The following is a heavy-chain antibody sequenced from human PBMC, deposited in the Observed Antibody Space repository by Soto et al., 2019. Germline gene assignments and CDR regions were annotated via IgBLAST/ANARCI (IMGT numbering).Heavy chain of an antibody. V-gene: IGHV4-59*01. CDR3: AREGSYYDSSGIRVLDY. CDR2: IYYSGST. Sequence: SETLSLTCTVSGGSISSYYWSWIRRPPGKGLEWIGYIYYSGSTNYNPSLKSRVTISVDTSKNQFSLKLSSVTAADTAVYYCAREGSYYDSSGIRVLDYWGQGTLVTVSS. J-gene: IGHJ4*02. D-gene: IGHD3-22*01. CDR1: GGSISSYY.